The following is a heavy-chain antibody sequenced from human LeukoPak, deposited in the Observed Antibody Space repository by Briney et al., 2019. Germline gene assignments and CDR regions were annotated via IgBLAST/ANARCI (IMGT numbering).Heavy chain of an antibody. D-gene: IGHD3-10*01. V-gene: IGHV1-69*13. CDR1: GGTFSSYA. CDR2: IIPIFGTA. J-gene: IGHJ6*02. CDR3: ARGFSEAEIDLDYYYYGMDV. Sequence: SVKVSCKASGGTFSSYAISWVRQAPGQGLEWMGGIIPIFGTANYAQKFQGRVTITADESTSTAYMELSSLRSEDTAVYYCARGFSEAEIDLDYYYYGMDVWAKGPRSPSP.